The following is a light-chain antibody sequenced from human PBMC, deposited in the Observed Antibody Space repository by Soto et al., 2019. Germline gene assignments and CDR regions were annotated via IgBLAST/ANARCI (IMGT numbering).Light chain of an antibody. CDR1: QSVGDN. Sequence: IVFTQSASTLPLYPGQRATLSCRASQSVGDNSAWYQQKPGQAPRLLVYGASTRAAGIPARFSGSGSGTDFTLTINSLQSEDFAVYYCQQYDNWPPGTFGQGTR. CDR3: QQYDNWPPGT. CDR2: GAS. V-gene: IGKV3-15*01. J-gene: IGKJ5*01.